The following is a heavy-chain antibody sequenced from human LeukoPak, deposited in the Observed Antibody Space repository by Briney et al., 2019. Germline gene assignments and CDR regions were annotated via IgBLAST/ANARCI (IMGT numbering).Heavy chain of an antibody. V-gene: IGHV3-30*02. CDR3: AKDVYDCSGGSCPQYYYVMDV. Sequence: PGGSLRLSCTASGFTSSSYGMHWVRQAPGKGLEWVSFIRFDGSEKYYADSVRGRFTISRDNSKNTLSLQMNSLRAEDTALYYCAKDVYDCSGGSCPQYYYVMDVWGQGTTVTVSS. CDR2: IRFDGSEK. D-gene: IGHD2-15*01. CDR1: GFTSSSYG. J-gene: IGHJ6*02.